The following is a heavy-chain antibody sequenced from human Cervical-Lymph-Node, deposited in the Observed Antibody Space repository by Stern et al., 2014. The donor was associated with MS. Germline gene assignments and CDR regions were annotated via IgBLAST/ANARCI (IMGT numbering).Heavy chain of an antibody. CDR1: GDTFSNYA. Sequence: VQLVQSGAEVKKPWSSVNVSCQPSGDTFSNYAISWLRQAPGQGLEWKGVISPMYGTANFAQNFQARVTVTADISTSTVAMELRSLRSEDTAVYYCARDGRGSYYFEYWGQGTLVTVSS. V-gene: IGHV1-69*06. D-gene: IGHD3-10*01. J-gene: IGHJ4*02. CDR3: ARDGRGSYYFEY. CDR2: ISPMYGTA.